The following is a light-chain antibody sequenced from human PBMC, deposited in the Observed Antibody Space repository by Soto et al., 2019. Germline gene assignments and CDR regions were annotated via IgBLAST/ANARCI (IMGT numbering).Light chain of an antibody. CDR1: QAVNTR. Sequence: EIVLTQSPATLSSFPGDRVTLSCRASQAVNTRLAWYQHKPGQAPRLLIYLASNRAAGVPARFSGSGSGTDFTLTISDVEPEDFAVYYCHQRQSWPRTYGQGTKVDIK. CDR3: HQRQSWPRT. V-gene: IGKV3-11*01. J-gene: IGKJ1*01. CDR2: LAS.